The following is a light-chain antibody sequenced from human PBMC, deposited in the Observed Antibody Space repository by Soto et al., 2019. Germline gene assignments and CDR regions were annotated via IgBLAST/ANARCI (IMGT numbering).Light chain of an antibody. CDR2: EVT. J-gene: IGLJ3*02. CDR1: SSDVGSYNR. CDR3: ASYTSSRVWV. Sequence: QSALTQPPSGSGSPGQSVTICCTGTSSDVGSYNRVSWYQQPPGTAPKLIIYEVTNRPSGVPVRFSGSKSANMASLTISGLQAEDEADYYCASYTSSRVWVFGGGTKLTVL. V-gene: IGLV2-18*02.